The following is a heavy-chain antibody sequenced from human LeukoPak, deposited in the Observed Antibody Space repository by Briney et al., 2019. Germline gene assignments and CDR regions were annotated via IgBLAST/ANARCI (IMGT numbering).Heavy chain of an antibody. CDR3: ATSDILTGYTVDY. CDR2: FDPEDGET. D-gene: IGHD3-9*01. CDR1: GYTLTELS. V-gene: IGHV1-24*01. Sequence: GASEKVSCKVSGYTLTELSMHWVRQAPGKGLEWMGGFDPEDGETIYAQKFQGRVTMTEDTSTDTAYMELSSLRSEDTAVYYCATSDILTGYTVDYWGQGTLVTVSS. J-gene: IGHJ4*02.